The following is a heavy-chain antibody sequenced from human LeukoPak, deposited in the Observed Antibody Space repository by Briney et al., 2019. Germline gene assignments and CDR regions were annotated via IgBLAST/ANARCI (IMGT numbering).Heavy chain of an antibody. D-gene: IGHD2-2*01. CDR3: ARAIVVVPAAPYGMDV. V-gene: IGHV4-34*01. CDR1: GGSFSGYF. CDR2: INHSGST. Sequence: SETLSLTCAVYGGSFSGYFWSWIRQPPGKGLEWIGEINHSGSTNYNPSLKSRVTISVDTSKNQFSLKLSSVTAADTAVYYCARAIVVVPAAPYGMDVWGQGTTVTVSS. J-gene: IGHJ6*02.